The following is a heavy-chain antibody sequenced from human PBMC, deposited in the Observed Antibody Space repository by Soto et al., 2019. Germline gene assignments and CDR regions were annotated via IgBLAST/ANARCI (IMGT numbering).Heavy chain of an antibody. J-gene: IGHJ4*02. CDR1: GFTASNNY. V-gene: IGHV3-53*01. Sequence: HPGGSLRLSCVASGFTASNNYMRWVRQAPGKGLEWVPVSYSGGSTDYADSVKGRFTISRDNSKNTLYLQMNSLRADDTAVYYCARARDGYNFLYEPTWGQGTLVTVSS. CDR2: SYSGGST. D-gene: IGHD5-12*01. CDR3: ARARDGYNFLYEPT.